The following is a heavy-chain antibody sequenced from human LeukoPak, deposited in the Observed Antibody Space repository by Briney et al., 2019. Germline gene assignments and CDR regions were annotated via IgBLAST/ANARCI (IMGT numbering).Heavy chain of an antibody. J-gene: IGHJ5*02. CDR2: ISAYNGNT. D-gene: IGHD3-3*01. V-gene: IGHV1-18*01. CDR3: ARTPNPPYYDFWSGYHNWFDP. CDR1: GYTFTSYG. Sequence: ASVTVSCAASGYTFTSYGISWVRQAPGQVLEWMGWISAYNGNTNYAQKLQGRVTMTTDTSTSTAYMELRSLRSDDTAVYYCARTPNPPYYDFWSGYHNWFDPWGQGTLVTVSS.